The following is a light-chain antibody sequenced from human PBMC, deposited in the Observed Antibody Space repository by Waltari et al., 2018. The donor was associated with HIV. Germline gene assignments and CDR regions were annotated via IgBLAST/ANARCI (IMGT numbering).Light chain of an antibody. CDR1: QSVSSSY. CDR3: QQYGTSPRYT. CDR2: GVS. V-gene: IGKV3-20*01. Sequence: EVVLTHSPGTLSLSPGERATLSCRASQSVSSSYLAWYQQKPGQAPRLLIYGVSSRATGIPDRFSGSGSGTDFTLTISRLEPEDFAVYYCQQYGTSPRYTFGQGTKLEIK. J-gene: IGKJ2*01.